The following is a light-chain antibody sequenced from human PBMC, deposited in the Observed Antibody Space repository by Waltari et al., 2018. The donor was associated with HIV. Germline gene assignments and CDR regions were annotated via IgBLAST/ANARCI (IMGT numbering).Light chain of an antibody. Sequence: QSALTQPASVSGSFGQSITISCTGTSSDVGSYNLVSWYQHHPGKAPKLIIYEVSKRPSGVSNRFSCSKSGNTASLTVSGLQAEDEADYYCCSYAGNSIPFGGGTKLTVL. J-gene: IGLJ2*01. CDR1: SSDVGSYNL. V-gene: IGLV2-23*02. CDR2: EVS. CDR3: CSYAGNSIP.